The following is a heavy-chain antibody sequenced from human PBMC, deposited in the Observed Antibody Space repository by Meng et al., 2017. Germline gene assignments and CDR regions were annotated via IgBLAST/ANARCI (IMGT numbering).Heavy chain of an antibody. J-gene: IGHJ4*02. V-gene: IGHV4-34*01. CDR3: ARRGIAARPFYY. D-gene: IGHD6-6*01. CDR2: CNHSVRS. CDR1: CGAFRGTC. Sequence: QVQWPQWAAGFWKPSANPSHTCAFYCGAFRGTCNSGCRQPPRKGLEWIGECNHSVRSNYNRSLKDHVTISVDTSKNQIALKLSSLTVADTAVYYGARRGIAARPFYYWGQGTLVTVSS.